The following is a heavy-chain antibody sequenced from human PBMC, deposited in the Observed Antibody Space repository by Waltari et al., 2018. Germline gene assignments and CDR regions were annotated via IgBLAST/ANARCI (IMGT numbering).Heavy chain of an antibody. V-gene: IGHV3-49*03. CDR1: GFTFGDYA. J-gene: IGHJ4*02. CDR3: TRDRWYSSTWYFDY. CDR2: IRSKTYGGTA. Sequence: EVQLVESGGDLVQPGRSLRLSCTATGFTFGDYALSWFHQAPGKGLEWVGFIRSKTYGGTAQYAASVKGRFTISRDDSKSIAYLQMNSLKTEDTAVYYCTRDRWYSSTWYFDYWGQGTLVTVSS. D-gene: IGHD2-2*01.